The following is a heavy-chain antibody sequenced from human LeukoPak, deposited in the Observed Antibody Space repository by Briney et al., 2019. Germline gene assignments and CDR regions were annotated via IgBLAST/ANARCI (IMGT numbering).Heavy chain of an antibody. V-gene: IGHV3-23*01. Sequence: GSLRLSCAASGFTFSSYAMSWVRQAPGKGLEWVSAISGSGGSTYYADSVKGRFTISRDNSKNTLYLQMNSLRAEDTAVYYCARACSGGSCYGAFDIWGQGTMVTVSS. J-gene: IGHJ3*02. CDR2: ISGSGGST. CDR3: ARACSGGSCYGAFDI. CDR1: GFTFSSYA. D-gene: IGHD2-15*01.